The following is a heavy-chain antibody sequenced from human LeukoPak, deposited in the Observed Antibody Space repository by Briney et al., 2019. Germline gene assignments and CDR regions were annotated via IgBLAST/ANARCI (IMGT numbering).Heavy chain of an antibody. CDR2: ISSSSSYI. Sequence: GGSLRLSCAASVFTFSSYSMNWVRRAPWKGLEWVSSISSSSSYIYYADSVKGRFTISRDNAKNSLYLQMNSLRAEDTAVYYCARGLWFDPWGQGTLVTVSS. V-gene: IGHV3-21*01. CDR1: VFTFSSYS. CDR3: ARGLWFDP. J-gene: IGHJ5*02.